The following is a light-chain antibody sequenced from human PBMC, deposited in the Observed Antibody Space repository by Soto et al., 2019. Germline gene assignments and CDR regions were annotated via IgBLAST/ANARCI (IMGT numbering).Light chain of an antibody. CDR2: DVS. V-gene: IGKV3D-15*01. CDR1: QSVSSN. J-gene: IGKJ4*01. CDR3: EHYHDCPLT. Sequence: EIVMTQSPATLSVSPGERATLSCSASQSVSSNFAWYQQRPAQAPRLLIYDVSTSAPVVPTRCSGSGSGTEFPLTIISLQSEDFAVYYCEHYHDCPLTFGGVMRVEIK.